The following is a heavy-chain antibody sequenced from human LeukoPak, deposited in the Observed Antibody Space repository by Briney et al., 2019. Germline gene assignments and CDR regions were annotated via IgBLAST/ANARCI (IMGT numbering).Heavy chain of an antibody. CDR2: ISYDGSNK. CDR1: GFTFSSYA. J-gene: IGHJ4*02. D-gene: IGHD6-13*01. V-gene: IGHV3-30-3*01. Sequence: GGSLRLSCAASGFTFSSYAMHLVRQAPGPGLAWVAVISYDGSNKYYAASVKGRFTISRDTSKNTLYLQMNSLRAEDTAVYNCAKDRAADYYFDSWGQGTLVTLSS. CDR3: AKDRAADYYFDS.